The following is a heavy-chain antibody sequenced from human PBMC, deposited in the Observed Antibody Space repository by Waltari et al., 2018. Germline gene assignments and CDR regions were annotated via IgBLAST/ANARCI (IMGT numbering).Heavy chain of an antibody. CDR2: MNPNSGNT. CDR3: ARLSRPVVVPAAVYFDY. V-gene: IGHV1-8*02. Sequence: QVQLVQSGAEVKKPGASVKVSCKASGYPFTSYAINWVRPATGQGLEWMGWMNPNSGNTGYAQKFQGRVTMTRNTSISTAYMELSSLRSEDTAVYYCARLSRPVVVPAAVYFDYWGQGTLVTVSS. D-gene: IGHD2-2*01. CDR1: GYPFTSYA. J-gene: IGHJ4*02.